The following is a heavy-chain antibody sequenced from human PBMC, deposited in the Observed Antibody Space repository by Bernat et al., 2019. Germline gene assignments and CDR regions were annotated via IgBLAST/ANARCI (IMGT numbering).Heavy chain of an antibody. CDR2: ISSSSSYT. V-gene: IGHV3-11*05. J-gene: IGHJ5*02. D-gene: IGHD1-1*01. CDR1: GFTFSDYY. Sequence: QVQLVESGGGLVKPGGSLRLSCAASGFTFSDYYMSWIRQAPGKGLEWVSYISSSSSYTNYADSVKGRFTISRDNAKNSLYLQMNSLRAEDTAVYYCAREVSLQLERRASHNWFDPWGQGTLVTVSS. CDR3: AREVSLQLERRASHNWFDP.